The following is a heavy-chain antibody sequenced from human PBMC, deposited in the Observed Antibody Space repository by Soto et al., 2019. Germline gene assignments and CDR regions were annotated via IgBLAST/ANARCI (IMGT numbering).Heavy chain of an antibody. J-gene: IGHJ4*02. CDR1: GFTFSSYA. D-gene: IGHD2-15*01. Sequence: PGGSLRLSGSASGFTFSSYAMHWVRQAPGKGLEWVAVISYDGSNKYYADSVKGRFTISRDNSKNTLYLQMNSLRAEDTAVYYCARAVYCSGGSCSSSFDYWGQGTLVTVSS. V-gene: IGHV3-30-3*01. CDR3: ARAVYCSGGSCSSSFDY. CDR2: ISYDGSNK.